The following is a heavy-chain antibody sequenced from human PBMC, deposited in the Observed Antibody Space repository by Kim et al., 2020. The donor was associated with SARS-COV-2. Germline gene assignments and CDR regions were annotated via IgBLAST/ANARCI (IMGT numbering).Heavy chain of an antibody. CDR2: IKSKTDGGTT. Sequence: GGSLRLSCAASGFTFSNAWMSWVRQAPGKGLEWVGRIKSKTDGGTTDYAAPVKGRFTISRDDSKNTLYPQMNSLKTEDTAVYYCTACSYDVDDYYYGMDVWGQGTTVTVSS. V-gene: IGHV3-15*01. D-gene: IGHD5-12*01. CDR3: TACSYDVDDYYYGMDV. CDR1: GFTFSNAW. J-gene: IGHJ6*02.